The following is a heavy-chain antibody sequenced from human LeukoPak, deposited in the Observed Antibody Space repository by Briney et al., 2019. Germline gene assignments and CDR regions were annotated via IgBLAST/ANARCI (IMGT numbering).Heavy chain of an antibody. CDR3: ARVVMELRPLPHNYYYYYMDV. CDR2: IIPIFGTA. Sequence: VKVSCKASGGTFSSYAISWVRQAPRKGIEWRGGIIPIFGTADYAQKFQGRVTITADESTSTAYMELSSLRSEDTAVYYCARVVMELRPLPHNYYYYYMDVWGKGTTVTVSS. J-gene: IGHJ6*03. V-gene: IGHV1-69*01. CDR1: GGTFSSYA. D-gene: IGHD3-3*01.